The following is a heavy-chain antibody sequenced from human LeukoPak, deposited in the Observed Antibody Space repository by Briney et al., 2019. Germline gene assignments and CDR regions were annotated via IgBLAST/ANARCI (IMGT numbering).Heavy chain of an antibody. V-gene: IGHV3-43*01. CDR1: GFYFEDYT. CDR2: ISMDGTNT. CDR3: AKGRGTGYRYGPIEN. J-gene: IGHJ4*02. Sequence: GGSLRLSCAASGFYFEDYTMYWVRQVPAKGLEWVSIISMDGTNTYYAESVKGRFTISRDNSKNSLSLQMNSLRTEDTALYYCAKGRGTGYRYGPIENWGQGTLVTVSS. D-gene: IGHD5-18*01.